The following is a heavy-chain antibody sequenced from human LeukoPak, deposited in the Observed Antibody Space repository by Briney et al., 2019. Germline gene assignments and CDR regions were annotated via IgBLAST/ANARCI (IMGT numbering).Heavy chain of an antibody. V-gene: IGHV3-74*01. CDR3: ATGNYYDRRGYYTFGH. CDR2: INGDGSTT. J-gene: IGHJ1*01. CDR1: GFTFSRYW. D-gene: IGHD3-22*01. Sequence: GGSLRLSCAASGFTFSRYWMHWVRQAPGKGLVWVSRINGDGSTTSYADSVKGGFTISRDNAKNTLYLQMNSLRAEDTAVYYCATGNYYDRRGYYTFGHWGQGTLVTVSS.